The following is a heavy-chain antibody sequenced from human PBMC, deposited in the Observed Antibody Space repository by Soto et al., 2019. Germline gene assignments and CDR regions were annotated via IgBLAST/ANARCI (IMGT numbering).Heavy chain of an antibody. CDR3: ARDQVLPGYYYYYGMDV. CDR2: INPNSGGT. CDR1: GYTFTGYY. J-gene: IGHJ6*02. V-gene: IGHV1-2*04. Sequence: QVQLVQSGAEVKKPGASVKVSCKASGYTFTGYYMHWVRQAPGQGLEWMGWINPNSGGTNYAQKFQGWVTMTRDTSISTAYRELSRLRSDDTAVYYCARDQVLPGYYYYYGMDVWGQGTTVTVSS.